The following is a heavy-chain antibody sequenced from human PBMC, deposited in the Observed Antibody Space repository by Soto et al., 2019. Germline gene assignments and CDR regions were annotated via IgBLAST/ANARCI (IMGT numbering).Heavy chain of an antibody. Sequence: SETLSLTCTVSGGSISSYYWSWIRQPPGKGMEWIGYIYYSATTNYNPSLKSRVTISVDTSKNQFSLKQPSVTAADTAVYYCGRVVWGPAGLIDWCDPGGQCSLV. V-gene: IGHV4-59*01. CDR2: IYYSATT. CDR1: GGSISSYY. J-gene: IGHJ5*02. CDR3: GRVVWGPAGLIDWCDP. D-gene: IGHD3-16*01.